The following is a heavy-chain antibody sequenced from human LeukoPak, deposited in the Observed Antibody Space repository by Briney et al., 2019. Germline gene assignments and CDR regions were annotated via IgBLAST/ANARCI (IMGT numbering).Heavy chain of an antibody. CDR2: IRYDGSNK. CDR3: AKLLYWYIDL. D-gene: IGHD2-15*01. V-gene: IGHV3-30*02. J-gene: IGHJ2*01. CDR1: GFTFSNYG. Sequence: PGGALRLSCVVSGFTFSNYGMHWVRQAPGKGRGWVAFIRYDGSNKYYADSVKGRFTISRDNSKNTLYLQMNSLRAEDTAVYYCAKLLYWYIDLWGRGTLVTVSS.